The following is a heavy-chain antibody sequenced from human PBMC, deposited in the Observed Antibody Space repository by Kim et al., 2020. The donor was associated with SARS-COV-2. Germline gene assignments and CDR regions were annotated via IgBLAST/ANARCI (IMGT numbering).Heavy chain of an antibody. CDR1: GFTFSDYT. CDR2: ISISSSFM. D-gene: IGHD6-13*01. V-gene: IGHV3-21*04. Sequence: GGSLRLSCAASGFTFSDYTMTWVRQAPGKGPEWVSSISISSSFMFYADSVKGRFTSSRDNSKSSLFLQMDSLRAEDTAVYYCIPANPAGSRWTLAYWGQGTLVSVSS. CDR3: IPANPAGSRWTLAY. J-gene: IGHJ4*02.